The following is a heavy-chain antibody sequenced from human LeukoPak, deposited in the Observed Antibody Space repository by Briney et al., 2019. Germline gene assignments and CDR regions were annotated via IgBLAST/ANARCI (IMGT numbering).Heavy chain of an antibody. V-gene: IGHV1-69*05. J-gene: IGHJ4*02. CDR3: ARGDSRYYYDSSGYLDY. D-gene: IGHD3-22*01. Sequence: GSSVKVSCKASGGTFSSYAISWVRQAPGQGLEWMGGIIPIFGTANYAQKFQGRVTITTDESTSTAYMELSSPRSEDTAVYYCARGDSRYYYDSSGYLDYWGQGTLVTVSS. CDR1: GGTFSSYA. CDR2: IIPIFGTA.